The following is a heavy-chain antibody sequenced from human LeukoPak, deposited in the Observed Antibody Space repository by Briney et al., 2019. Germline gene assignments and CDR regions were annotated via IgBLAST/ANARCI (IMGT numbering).Heavy chain of an antibody. D-gene: IGHD3-10*01. CDR2: ISSSSSTI. Sequence: GGSLRLSCAASGFTFSSYSMNWVRQAPGKGLEWVSYISSSSSTIYYADSVKGRFTISRDNAKNSLYLQMNSLRAEDTAVYYCAKASRLLHGSGSYPGYFDYWGQGALVTVSS. J-gene: IGHJ4*02. CDR1: GFTFSSYS. CDR3: AKASRLLHGSGSYPGYFDY. V-gene: IGHV3-48*04.